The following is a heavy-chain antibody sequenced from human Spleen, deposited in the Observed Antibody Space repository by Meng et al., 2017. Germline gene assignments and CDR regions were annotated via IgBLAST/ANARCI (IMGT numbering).Heavy chain of an antibody. CDR3: ARVILVSVAGTALNWFDP. CDR2: IYYSGST. V-gene: IGHV4-59*01. D-gene: IGHD6-19*01. CDR1: GGSISSYY. Sequence: GSLRLSCTVSGGSISSYYRSWIRQPPGKGLEWIGYIYYSGSTNYNPSLKSRVTISVDTSKNQFSLKLSSVTAADTAVYYCARVILVSVAGTALNWFDPWGQGTLVTVSS. J-gene: IGHJ5*02.